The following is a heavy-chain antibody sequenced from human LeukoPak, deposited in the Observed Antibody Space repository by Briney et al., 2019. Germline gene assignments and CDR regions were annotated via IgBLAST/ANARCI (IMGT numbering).Heavy chain of an antibody. CDR1: GFTFSSYA. Sequence: GGSLRLSCAASGFTFSSYAMSWVRQAPGKGLEWVSAISGSGGSTYYADSVKGRFTIPRDNSKNTLYLQMNSLRAEDTAVYYCAKIQGYYYGMDVWGQGTTVTVSS. CDR3: AKIQGYYYGMDV. CDR2: ISGSGGST. J-gene: IGHJ6*02. V-gene: IGHV3-23*01.